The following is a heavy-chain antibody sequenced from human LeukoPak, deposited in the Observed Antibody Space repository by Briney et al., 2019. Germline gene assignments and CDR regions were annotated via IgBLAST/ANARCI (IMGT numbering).Heavy chain of an antibody. V-gene: IGHV1-69*04. Sequence: GASVKVSCKASGGTFSSYAISWVRQAPGQGLEWMGRIIPILGIANYAQKFQGRVTITADKSTSTAYMELSSLRSEDTAVYYCARDVQRWAPSYYYYGMDVWGQGTTVTVSS. CDR3: ARDVQRWAPSYYYYGMDV. D-gene: IGHD5-18*01. J-gene: IGHJ6*02. CDR1: GGTFSSYA. CDR2: IIPILGIA.